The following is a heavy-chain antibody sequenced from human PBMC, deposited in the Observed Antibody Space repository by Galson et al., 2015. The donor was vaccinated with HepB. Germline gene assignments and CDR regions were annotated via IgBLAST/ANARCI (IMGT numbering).Heavy chain of an antibody. CDR1: RFTFSNSG. Sequence: SLRLSCAVSRFTFSNSGMHWVRQGPGKGLEWVANIKYDGSEEFYVDSVKGRFTISRDNAKNSLYLQMNSLRAEDTSVYYCARDSGGYYHAFDIWGQGTMVTVSS. V-gene: IGHV3-7*01. J-gene: IGHJ3*02. CDR3: ARDSGGYYHAFDI. D-gene: IGHD3-22*01. CDR2: IKYDGSEE.